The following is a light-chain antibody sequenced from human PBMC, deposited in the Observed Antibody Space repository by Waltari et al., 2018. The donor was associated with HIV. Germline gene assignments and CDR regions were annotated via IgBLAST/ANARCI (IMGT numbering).Light chain of an antibody. Sequence: QSALTQPASVSGSPGQSITISCAGTTSDIGIFDSVSWYQQHPGRAPQLMIFGVYRPPAGASCRFAGSNAGTTASMTISGLQAEDEANYYCCSYTAIHTLIFGGGTKLTVL. CDR3: CSYTAIHTLI. V-gene: IGLV2-14*03. CDR1: TSDIGIFDS. CDR2: GVY. J-gene: IGLJ2*01.